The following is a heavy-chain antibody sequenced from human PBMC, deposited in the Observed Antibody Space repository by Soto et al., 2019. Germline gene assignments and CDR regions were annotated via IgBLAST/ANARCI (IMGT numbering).Heavy chain of an antibody. CDR2: ISSSSSTI. CDR3: ARAGLWELGYYYYGMDV. CDR1: GFTFSSYS. J-gene: IGHJ6*02. D-gene: IGHD1-26*01. Sequence: GGSLRLSCAASGFTFSSYSMNWVRQAPGKGLEWVSYISSSSSTIYYADSVKGRFTISRDNAKNSLYLQMNSLRDEDTAVYYCARAGLWELGYYYYGMDVWGQGTTVTVSS. V-gene: IGHV3-48*02.